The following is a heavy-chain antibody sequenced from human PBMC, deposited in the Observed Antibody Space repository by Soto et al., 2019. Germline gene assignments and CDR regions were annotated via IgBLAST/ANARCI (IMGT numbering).Heavy chain of an antibody. Sequence: EVQLLESGGGLVQPGGSLRLSCAASGFTFSNYAMTWVRQAPGKRLEWVSGISGRSDYIYYADSVKGRFTISRDNSENTLYLQMNSRRAEDTAVYFCAKEPNGDYLGAFDNWGQGTLVTVSS. D-gene: IGHD4-17*01. CDR3: AKEPNGDYLGAFDN. CDR2: ISGRSDYI. V-gene: IGHV3-23*01. CDR1: GFTFSNYA. J-gene: IGHJ4*02.